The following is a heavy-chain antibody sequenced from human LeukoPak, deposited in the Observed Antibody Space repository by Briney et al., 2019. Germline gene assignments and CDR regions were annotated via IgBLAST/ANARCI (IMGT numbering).Heavy chain of an antibody. CDR3: ARAALSLVWFDP. D-gene: IGHD2/OR15-2a*01. V-gene: IGHV4-31*02. Sequence: LRLSCAASGFTFSDYYMSWIRQHPGKGLEWIGYIYYSGSTYYNPSLKSRVTISVDTSKNQFSLKLSSVTAADTAVYYCARAALSLVWFDPWGQGTLVTVSS. J-gene: IGHJ5*02. CDR1: GFTFSDYY. CDR2: IYYSGST.